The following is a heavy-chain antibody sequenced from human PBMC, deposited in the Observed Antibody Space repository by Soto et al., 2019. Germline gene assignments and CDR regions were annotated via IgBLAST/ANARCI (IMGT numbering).Heavy chain of an antibody. CDR1: GFTFSDYH. CDR2: ISSSGSTI. D-gene: IGHD1-20*01. Sequence: QVQLVESGGGLVKPGGSLRLSCAASGFTFSDYHMTWIRQAPGKGLEWVSYISSSGSTIYYADSVKGRFTISRDNAKNSLYLQMSSLRVEDTAVYYCARDGNSITGTTYFFDYWGQVTLVTVSS. CDR3: ARDGNSITGTTYFFDY. V-gene: IGHV3-11*01. J-gene: IGHJ4*02.